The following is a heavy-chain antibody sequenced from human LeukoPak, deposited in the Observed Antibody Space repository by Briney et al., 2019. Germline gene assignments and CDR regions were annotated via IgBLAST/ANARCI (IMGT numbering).Heavy chain of an antibody. J-gene: IGHJ2*01. CDR1: GYSISSGYY. V-gene: IGHV4-38-2*02. Sequence: PSETLSLTCTVSGYSISSGYYWGWIRQPPGKGLEWIGYIYHSGSTYYNPSLKSRVTISVDRSKNQFSLKLSSVTAADTAVYYCARDRYDSSGYYWYFDLWGRGTLVTVSS. CDR2: IYHSGST. CDR3: ARDRYDSSGYYWYFDL. D-gene: IGHD3-22*01.